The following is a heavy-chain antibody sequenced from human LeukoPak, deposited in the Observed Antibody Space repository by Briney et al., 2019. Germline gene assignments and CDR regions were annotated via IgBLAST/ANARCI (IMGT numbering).Heavy chain of an antibody. CDR3: ARGPRGAAGTYYYYYGMDV. J-gene: IGHJ6*02. D-gene: IGHD1/OR15-1a*01. V-gene: IGHV1-18*01. Sequence: ASVKVPCKTSGYTFTYYGVSWVRQAPGQGLEWMGWISAYNGNTDYAQKLQGRVTMTTDTSTSTVYMELWSLRSDDTAVYYCARGPRGAAGTYYYYYGMDVWGQGTTVTVSS. CDR2: ISAYNGNT. CDR1: GYTFTYYG.